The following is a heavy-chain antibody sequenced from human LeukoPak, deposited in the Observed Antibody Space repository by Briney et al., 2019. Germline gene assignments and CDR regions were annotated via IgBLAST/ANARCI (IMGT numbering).Heavy chain of an antibody. D-gene: IGHD3-10*01. V-gene: IGHV1-69*04. CDR3: ARGPPYYPASENWYFDC. CDR1: GGTLCSYA. CDR2: IIPILGIA. J-gene: IGHJ4*02. Sequence: SANVSRKVSGGTLCSYATSWVRQAPGQGLEWMGRIIPILGIANYAQQFQGRVTITAAKPTSTAYIELSTLRSEDTAVYYCARGPPYYPASENWYFDCWSQGTLVTVSS.